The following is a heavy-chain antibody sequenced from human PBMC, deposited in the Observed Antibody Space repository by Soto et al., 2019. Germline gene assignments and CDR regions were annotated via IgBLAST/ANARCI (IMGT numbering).Heavy chain of an antibody. CDR1: GCTFGTCA. CDR3: ANGASSGCSVFDY. J-gene: IGHJ4*02. D-gene: IGHD6-19*01. V-gene: IGHV3-23*01. CDR2: ISATHGGT. Sequence: PEGSLTLSGAPSGCTFGTCAMSWVRQAPGNGLKCVSRISATHGGTYYAHSLAGRFTISGDKSKNTFSLQMTSLRPDDTAVYYCANGASSGCSVFDYWGQGSLVTV.